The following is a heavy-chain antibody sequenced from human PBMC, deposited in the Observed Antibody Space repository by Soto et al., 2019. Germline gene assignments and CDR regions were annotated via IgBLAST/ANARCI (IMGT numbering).Heavy chain of an antibody. CDR3: ARDAAYCSSTSCYERYYYYYGMDV. D-gene: IGHD2-2*01. V-gene: IGHV3-11*01. Sequence: GGSLRLSCAASGFTFSDYYMSWIRQAPGKGLEWVSYISSSGSTIYYADSVKGRFTISRDNAKNSLYLQTNSLRAEDTAVYYCARDAAYCSSTSCYERYYYYYGMDVWGQGTTVTVSS. CDR1: GFTFSDYY. J-gene: IGHJ6*02. CDR2: ISSSGSTI.